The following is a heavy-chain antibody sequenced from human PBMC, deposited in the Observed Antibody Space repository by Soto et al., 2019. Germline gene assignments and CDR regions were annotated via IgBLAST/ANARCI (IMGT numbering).Heavy chain of an antibody. V-gene: IGHV4-31*03. Sequence: QVQLQESGPGLVKPSQTLSLTCTVSGGSLSSGGYYWSWIRQHPGEGLEWIGYIYYSGSTYYNPSLKSRVTISVDKSKHRFSQKLSSVTAADTAVYYCARVTGYCSGGSCSYYYYYMDVWGKGTTVAVSS. D-gene: IGHD2-15*01. CDR2: IYYSGST. CDR1: GGSLSSGGYY. J-gene: IGHJ6*03. CDR3: ARVTGYCSGGSCSYYYYYMDV.